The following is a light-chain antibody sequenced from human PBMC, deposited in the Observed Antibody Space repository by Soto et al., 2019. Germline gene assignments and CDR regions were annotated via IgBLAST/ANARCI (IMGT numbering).Light chain of an antibody. CDR3: QSYDSSLRGSL. CDR2: GNS. J-gene: IGLJ2*01. CDR1: SSNIGAGYD. Sequence: QSVLTQPPSVSGAPGQRVTISCTGSSSNIGAGYDVHWYQQLPGTAPKLLIYGNSNRPSGVPDRFSGSKSGTSASLAITGLQAEDEADYYCQSYDSSLRGSLFGGGTKLTGL. V-gene: IGLV1-40*01.